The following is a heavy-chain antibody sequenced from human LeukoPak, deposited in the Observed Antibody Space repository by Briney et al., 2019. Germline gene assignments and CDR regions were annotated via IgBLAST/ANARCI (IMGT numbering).Heavy chain of an antibody. CDR1: GFAFSTYA. CDR3: ARARVRGVSFFAY. D-gene: IGHD2-21*01. Sequence: PGGSLSLSCEASGFAFSTYAMHWVRQAPGKGLEWVSEISYDGSNEYYADSVKGRFTISRGKSKNTLYLQMNSLTAEDSAVYYCARARVRGVSFFAYWGQGTLVTVSS. J-gene: IGHJ4*02. V-gene: IGHV3-30*01. CDR2: ISYDGSNE.